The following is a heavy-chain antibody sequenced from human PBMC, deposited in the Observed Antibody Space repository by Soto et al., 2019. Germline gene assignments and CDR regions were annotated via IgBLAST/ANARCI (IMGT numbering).Heavy chain of an antibody. Sequence: ASVKVSCKASGYTFTGYYMHLVRQAPGQGLEWMGWINPNSGGTNYAHKFQGRVTMTRDTSISTAYMELSRLRSDDTAVYYCARDTLSRLNWFDPWGQGTLVTVSS. J-gene: IGHJ5*02. V-gene: IGHV1-2*07. CDR3: ARDTLSRLNWFDP. CDR1: GYTFTGYY. CDR2: INPNSGGT.